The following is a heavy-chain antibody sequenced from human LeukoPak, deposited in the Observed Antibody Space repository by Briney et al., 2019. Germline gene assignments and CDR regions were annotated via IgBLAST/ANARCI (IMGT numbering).Heavy chain of an antibody. CDR2: IYTSGST. CDR3: ARRYPVTGSLD. CDR1: GGSINSGSYY. J-gene: IGHJ4*02. D-gene: IGHD4-17*01. V-gene: IGHV4-61*02. Sequence: SETLSLTCTVSGGSINSGSYYWSWIRQPAGKGLEWIGRIYTSGSTNYNPSLKSRVTISVDTSKNQFSLKLSSVTAADTAVYYCARRYPVTGSLDWGQGILVTVSS.